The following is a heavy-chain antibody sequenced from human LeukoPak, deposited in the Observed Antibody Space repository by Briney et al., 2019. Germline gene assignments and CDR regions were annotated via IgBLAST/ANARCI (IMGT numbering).Heavy chain of an antibody. Sequence: PGGSLRLSCAASGFSFSNYGMNWVRQAPGKGLEWVSGIIGSGGTTYYADSVKGRFTISRDTSKNTVYLQMNSLRAEDTAVYYCARSLVMLTSGGTIADNWFDPWGQGTLVTVSS. CDR2: IIGSGGTT. J-gene: IGHJ5*02. CDR3: ARSLVMLTSGGTIADNWFDP. CDR1: GFSFSNYG. V-gene: IGHV3-23*01. D-gene: IGHD3-16*02.